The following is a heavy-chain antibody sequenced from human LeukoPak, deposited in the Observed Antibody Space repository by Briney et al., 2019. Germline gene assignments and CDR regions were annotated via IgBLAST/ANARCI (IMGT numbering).Heavy chain of an antibody. CDR3: ARSRGSSFLRWYYYYGMDV. V-gene: IGHV4-59*01. CDR2: IYYSGST. D-gene: IGHD4-23*01. CDR1: GGSISSYY. J-gene: IGHJ6*02. Sequence: SETLSLTGTVSGGSISSYYWSWIRQPPGKGLEWIGYIYYSGSTNYNPSLKSRVTISVDTSKNQFSLKLSSVTAADTAVYYCARSRGSSFLRWYYYYGMDVWGQGTTVTVSS.